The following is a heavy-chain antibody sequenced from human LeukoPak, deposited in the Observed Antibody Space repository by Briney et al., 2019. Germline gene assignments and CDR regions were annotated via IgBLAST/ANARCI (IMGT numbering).Heavy chain of an antibody. D-gene: IGHD5-24*01. CDR1: GYTFTSYD. CDR3: ARDVKRWLQLLLDY. J-gene: IGHJ4*02. Sequence: ASVKVSCKASGYTFTSYDINWVRQATGQGLEWMGWMNPNSGNTGYAQKFQGRVTMTRDTSISTAYMELSRLRSDDTAVYYCARDVKRWLQLLLDYWGQGTLVTVSS. V-gene: IGHV1-8*01. CDR2: MNPNSGNT.